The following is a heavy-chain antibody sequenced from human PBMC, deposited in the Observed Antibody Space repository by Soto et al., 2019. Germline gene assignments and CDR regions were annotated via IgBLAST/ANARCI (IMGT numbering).Heavy chain of an antibody. CDR1: GGTFSSYA. CDR3: ARDIDHSPPPGYGMDG. D-gene: IGHD1-26*01. J-gene: IGHJ6*02. V-gene: IGHV1-69*06. Sequence: QVQLVQSGAEVKKPGSSVKVSCKASGGTFSSYAISWVRQAPGQGLEWMGGIIPIFGTANYAQKFQGRVTITAEKTPRTAYMEVGSLRSEEKAVYYCARDIDHSPPPGYGMDGWGQGTTVTVSS. CDR2: IIPIFGTA.